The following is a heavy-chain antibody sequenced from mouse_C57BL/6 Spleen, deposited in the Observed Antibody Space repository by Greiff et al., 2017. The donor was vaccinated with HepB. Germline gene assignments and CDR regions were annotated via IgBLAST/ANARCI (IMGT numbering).Heavy chain of an antibody. CDR1: GFTFSSYA. CDR3: ARDYYGSRRYFDY. Sequence: VQLKESGGGLVKPGGSLKLSCAASGFTFSSYAMSWVRQTPEKRLEWVATISDGGSYTYYPDNVKGRFTISRDNAKNNLYLQMSHLKSEDTAMYYCARDYYGSRRYFDYWGQGTTLTVSS. D-gene: IGHD1-1*01. CDR2: ISDGGSYT. J-gene: IGHJ2*01. V-gene: IGHV5-4*01.